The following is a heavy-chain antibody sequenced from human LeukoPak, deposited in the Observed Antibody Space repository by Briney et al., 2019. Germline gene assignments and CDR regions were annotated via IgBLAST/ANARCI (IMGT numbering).Heavy chain of an antibody. V-gene: IGHV3-23*01. CDR1: GFTFSSYA. J-gene: IGHJ6*03. Sequence: GGSLRLSCAASGFTFSSYAMGWVRQAPGKGLGWVSAITASGGNTYYADSVKGRFTISRDNSKNTLYLQMNSLRAEDTAVYYCARDSAWIQLWNDYYMDVWGKGTTVTVSS. D-gene: IGHD5-18*01. CDR2: ITASGGNT. CDR3: ARDSAWIQLWNDYYMDV.